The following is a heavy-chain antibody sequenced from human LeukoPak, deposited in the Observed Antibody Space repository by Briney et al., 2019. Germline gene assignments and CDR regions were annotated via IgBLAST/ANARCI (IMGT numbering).Heavy chain of an antibody. CDR3: ATYDYGADYFDY. CDR2: ISSGGDTT. CDR1: GFTFSDYY. D-gene: IGHD4/OR15-4a*01. V-gene: IGHV3-11*01. Sequence: GGSLRLSCAASGFTFSDYYMSWICQAPGKGLEWVSYISSGGDTTYYADSVTGRFTISRDNAKNSLYLQMNSLRAEDTAIYYCATYDYGADYFDYWGQGTLVTVST. J-gene: IGHJ4*02.